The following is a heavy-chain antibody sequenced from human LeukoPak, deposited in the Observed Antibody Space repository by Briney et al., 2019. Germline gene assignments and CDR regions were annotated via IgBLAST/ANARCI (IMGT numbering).Heavy chain of an antibody. CDR1: GGSISSSSYY. J-gene: IGHJ6*03. CDR2: IYYSGST. V-gene: IGHV4-39*07. D-gene: IGHD3-22*01. CDR3: ARSWSGDSSGYYYLYYYYYMDV. Sequence: SEALSLTCTVSGGSISSSSYYWGWIRQSPGKGLEWIGTIYYSGSTYYNPSLKSRVTISVDTSKNQFSLKLSSVTAADTAVYYCARSWSGDSSGYYYLYYYYYMDVWGKGTTVTISS.